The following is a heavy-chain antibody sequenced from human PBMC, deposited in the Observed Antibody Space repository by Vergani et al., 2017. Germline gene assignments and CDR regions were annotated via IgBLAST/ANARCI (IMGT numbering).Heavy chain of an antibody. CDR1: GSTVSGNY. CDR3: ATDRRVVRGRKDWFDP. J-gene: IGHJ5*02. Sequence: EVQLLESGGSLKQPGGSVRLSCAASGSTVSGNYMTWVRQAPGKGLEWVSHIYSGDETYYADSVKGRVTISRDTSKNTLHLQINNLRVEDTAVYYCATDRRVVRGRKDWFDPWGQGTLVTVSS. V-gene: IGHV3-66*02. CDR2: IYSGDET. D-gene: IGHD3-10*01.